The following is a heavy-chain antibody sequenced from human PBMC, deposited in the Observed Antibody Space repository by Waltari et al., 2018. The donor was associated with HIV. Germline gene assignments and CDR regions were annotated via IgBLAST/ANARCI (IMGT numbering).Heavy chain of an antibody. V-gene: IGHV3-7*01. J-gene: IGHJ5*02. CDR3: AGGGVLLWFGVLNWFDP. CDR1: GFTFSSSW. Sequence: EVQLVESGGGLVQPGGSLRLSCAASGFTFSSSWMSWVRQAPGEGREWVANIKQDGSEKYYGDSVKGRFTISRDNAKNSLYLQMNSPRAEDTAVYYCAGGGVLLWFGVLNWFDPWGQGTLVTVSS. CDR2: IKQDGSEK. D-gene: IGHD3-10*01.